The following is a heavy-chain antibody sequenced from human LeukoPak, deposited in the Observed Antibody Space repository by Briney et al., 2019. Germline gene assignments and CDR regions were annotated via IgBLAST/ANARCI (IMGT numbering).Heavy chain of an antibody. J-gene: IGHJ5*02. CDR2: INHSGST. CDR1: GGSFSGYY. CDR3: ARAIRTRSPPMVPPAGFGP. V-gene: IGHV4-34*01. Sequence: SGTLSLTCAVYGGSFSGYYWSWIRRPPGKGLEWIGEINHSGSTNYNPSLKSRVTISVDTSKNQFSLKLSSVTAADTAVYYCARAIRTRSPPMVPPAGFGPWGQGTLVTVSS. D-gene: IGHD3-10*01.